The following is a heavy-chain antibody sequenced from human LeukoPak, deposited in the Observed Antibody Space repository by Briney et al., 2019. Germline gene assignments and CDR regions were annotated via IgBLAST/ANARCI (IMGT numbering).Heavy chain of an antibody. CDR2: IYYSGST. Sequence: SETLSLTCTVSGGSISSYYWSWIRQPPGKGLDWIGSIYYSGSTYYNPSLKSRVTISVDTSKNQFSLKLSSVTAADTAVYYCASQGDYYDSSGYYYTDYWGQGTLVTVSS. CDR3: ASQGDYYDSSGYYYTDY. V-gene: IGHV4-59*04. CDR1: GGSISSYY. D-gene: IGHD3-22*01. J-gene: IGHJ4*02.